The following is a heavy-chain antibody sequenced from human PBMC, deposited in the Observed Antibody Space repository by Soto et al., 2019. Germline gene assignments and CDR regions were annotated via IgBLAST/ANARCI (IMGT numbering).Heavy chain of an antibody. CDR3: ARRYGPGFDY. CDR1: DGSISSSNW. CDR2: IYHSGST. V-gene: IGHV4-4*02. Sequence: SETLSLTCAVSDGSISSSNWWSWVRQPPGKGLEWIGEIYHSGSTNYNPSLKSRVTISVDTSKNQFSLKLSSVTAADTAVYYCARRYGPGFDYWGQGTLVTVSS. J-gene: IGHJ4*02. D-gene: IGHD4-17*01.